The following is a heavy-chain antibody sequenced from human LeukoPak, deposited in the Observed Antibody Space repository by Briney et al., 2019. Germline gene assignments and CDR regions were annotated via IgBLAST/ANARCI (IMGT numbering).Heavy chain of an antibody. D-gene: IGHD3-16*01. CDR3: ARRGGIHLDYFDY. V-gene: IGHV3-33*01. CDR1: GFTFSSFG. J-gene: IGHJ4*02. CDR2: IWYDGTNK. Sequence: GGSLRLSCAASGFTFSSFGMHWVRQAPGKGLEWVAVIWYDGTNKYYADSVKGRFTISRDNSKNTLYLQMNSLRAEDTAVYYCARRGGIHLDYFDYWGQGTRVTVSS.